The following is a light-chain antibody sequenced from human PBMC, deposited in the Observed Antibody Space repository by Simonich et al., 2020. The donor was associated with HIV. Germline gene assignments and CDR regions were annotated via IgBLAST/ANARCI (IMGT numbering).Light chain of an antibody. J-gene: IGKJ2*01. CDR2: WAS. CDR1: QSVLYNFNNKNY. CDR3: QQYYDTPYT. Sequence: DIVMTQSPDSLAVSLGERATINCKSSQSVLYNFNNKNYLAWDQQKPGQPPKLLIFWASTRESGVPDRFSGSGSGPDFTLTISTLQAEDVAVYYCQQYYDTPYTFGQGTKLEI. V-gene: IGKV4-1*01.